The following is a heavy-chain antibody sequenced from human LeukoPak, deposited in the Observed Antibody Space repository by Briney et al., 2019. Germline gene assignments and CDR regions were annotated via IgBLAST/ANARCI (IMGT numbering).Heavy chain of an antibody. J-gene: IGHJ4*02. CDR3: AARRGDVDTIKTFDY. Sequence: GGSLRLSCAASGFTFSSYSMNWVRRAPGKGLEWVSSISSSSYIYYADSVKGRFTISRDNAKNSLYLQMNSLRGEETAVYYCAARRGDVDTIKTFDYWGQGTLVTVSS. V-gene: IGHV3-21*01. CDR2: ISSSSYI. CDR1: GFTFSSYS. D-gene: IGHD5-18*01.